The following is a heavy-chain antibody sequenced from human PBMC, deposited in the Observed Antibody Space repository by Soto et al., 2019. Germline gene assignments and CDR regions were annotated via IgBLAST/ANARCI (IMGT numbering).Heavy chain of an antibody. CDR2: ISYDGSNK. D-gene: IGHD6-13*01. CDR3: VRLYSSSWPYYYYSGMDV. J-gene: IGHJ6*02. V-gene: IGHV3-30-3*01. CDR1: GFTFSSYA. Sequence: QVQLVESGGGVVQPGRSLRLSCAASGFTFSSYAMHWVRQAPGKGLEWVAVISYDGSNKYYADSVKGRFTISRDNSKNTLYLQMNSLRAEDTAVHYCVRLYSSSWPYYYYSGMDVWGQGTTVTVSS.